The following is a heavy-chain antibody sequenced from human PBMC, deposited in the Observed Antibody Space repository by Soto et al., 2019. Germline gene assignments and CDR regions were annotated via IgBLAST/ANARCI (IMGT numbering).Heavy chain of an antibody. J-gene: IGHJ2*01. V-gene: IGHV4-34*01. D-gene: IGHD3-9*01. CDR3: ARESHDSLTGPPWVWYFDI. CDR1: GGSFSGYY. Sequence: QVQLQQWGAGPLRPLETLSLTCGVSGGSFSGYYWAWIRQSPGKGLEWIGEINDRGSINYNPSLKSRVSISVDTSKNHYSRNLRSVTAADTAVYYCARESHDSLTGPPWVWYFDIWGRGTLVTVSS. CDR2: INDRGSI.